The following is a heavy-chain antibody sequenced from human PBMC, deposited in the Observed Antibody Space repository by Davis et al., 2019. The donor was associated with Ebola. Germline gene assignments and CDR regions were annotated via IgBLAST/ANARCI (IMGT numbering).Heavy chain of an antibody. CDR1: GYTFTRND. J-gene: IGHJ4*02. V-gene: IGHV1-8*01. CDR3: ARSSYTGYVTD. CDR2: ISPGNGNS. D-gene: IGHD2-2*03. Sequence: ASVTVSCKTSGYTFTRNDISWVREVSGQGLEWMGWISPGNGNSDYARKFKGRLSLTRDTSTGTAYMELSGLRSEDTATYYCARSSYTGYVTDWGLGTLVTVSS.